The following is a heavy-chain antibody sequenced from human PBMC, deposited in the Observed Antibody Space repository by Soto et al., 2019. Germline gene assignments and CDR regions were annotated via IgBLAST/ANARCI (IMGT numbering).Heavy chain of an antibody. D-gene: IGHD5-18*01. CDR1: GYTFTSYG. Sequence: GASVKVSCKASGYTFTSYGISGVRQAPGQGLEWMGWISAYNGNTNYAQKLQGRVTMTTDTSTSTAYMELRSLRSDDTAVYYCARDQFDSYGPKGGLDYWGQGTLVTVSS. J-gene: IGHJ4*02. CDR2: ISAYNGNT. V-gene: IGHV1-18*01. CDR3: ARDQFDSYGPKGGLDY.